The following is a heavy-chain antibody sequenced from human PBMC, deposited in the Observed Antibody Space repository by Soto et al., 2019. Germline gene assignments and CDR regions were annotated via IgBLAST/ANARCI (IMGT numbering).Heavy chain of an antibody. CDR3: AREGVSGGDGYTPGVDY. V-gene: IGHV4-30-4*01. CDR1: GGSISSGDYY. D-gene: IGHD2-21*01. Sequence: QVQLQESGPGLVKPSQTLSLTCTVSGGSISSGDYYWSWIRQPPGKGLEWIGYIYYSGSTYYNQSLKSRVTISVDTSKNQFSLKLSSVTAADTAVYYCAREGVSGGDGYTPGVDYWGQGTLVTVSS. CDR2: IYYSGST. J-gene: IGHJ4*02.